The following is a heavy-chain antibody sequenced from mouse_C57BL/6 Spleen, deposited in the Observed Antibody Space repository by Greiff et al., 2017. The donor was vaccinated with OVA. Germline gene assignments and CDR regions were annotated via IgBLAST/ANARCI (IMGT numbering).Heavy chain of an antibody. J-gene: IGHJ4*01. CDR2: IDPSDSYT. CDR3: ARFYGGYAMDY. Sequence: QVQLQQPGAELVMPGASVKLSCKASGYTFTSYWMHWVKQRPGQGLEWIGEIDPSDSYTNYNQKFKGKSTLTVDKSSSTAYMQLSSLTSEDSAVYYCARFYGGYAMDYWGQGTSVTVSS. D-gene: IGHD1-1*02. V-gene: IGHV1-69*01. CDR1: GYTFTSYW.